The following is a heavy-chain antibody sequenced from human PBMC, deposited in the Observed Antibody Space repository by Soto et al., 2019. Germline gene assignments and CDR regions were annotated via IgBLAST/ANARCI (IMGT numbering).Heavy chain of an antibody. Sequence: ASVKVSCKASGYTFTSYYMHWVRQAPGQGLEWMGIINPSGGSTSYAQKFQGRVTMTRDTSTSTVYMELSSLRSEDTAVYYCARDQQHPTAYYYGMDVWGQGTTVTVSS. J-gene: IGHJ6*02. CDR1: GYTFTSYY. V-gene: IGHV1-46*01. D-gene: IGHD6-13*01. CDR3: ARDQQHPTAYYYGMDV. CDR2: INPSGGST.